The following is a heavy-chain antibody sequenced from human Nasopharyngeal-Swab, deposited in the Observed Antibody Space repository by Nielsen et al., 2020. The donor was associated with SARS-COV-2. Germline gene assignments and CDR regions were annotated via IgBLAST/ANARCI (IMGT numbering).Heavy chain of an antibody. Sequence: GESLKISCAASGFTFSSYSMNWVRQAPGKGLEWVSSISSSSSYIYYADSVKGRFTISRDNAKNSLYLQMNSLRAEDTAVYYCARVYYDFWSGYYRRGTYYFDYWGQGTLVTVSS. CDR2: ISSSSSYI. CDR1: GFTFSSYS. V-gene: IGHV3-21*01. D-gene: IGHD3-3*01. CDR3: ARVYYDFWSGYYRRGTYYFDY. J-gene: IGHJ4*02.